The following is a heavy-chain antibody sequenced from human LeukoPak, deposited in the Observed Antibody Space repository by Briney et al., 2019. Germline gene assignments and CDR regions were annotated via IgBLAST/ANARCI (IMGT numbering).Heavy chain of an antibody. Sequence: GGSLRLSCAASGFSFSTYAMSWVRQAPGQGLEWVSAISGSGKTYYPDSVKGRFTISRDNSKNTLFLLMNGLRAEDTAVYYCAKERDAKEYFDYWGQGTLVTVSS. CDR2: ISGSGKT. CDR1: GFSFSTYA. CDR3: AKERDAKEYFDY. J-gene: IGHJ4*02. V-gene: IGHV3-23*01.